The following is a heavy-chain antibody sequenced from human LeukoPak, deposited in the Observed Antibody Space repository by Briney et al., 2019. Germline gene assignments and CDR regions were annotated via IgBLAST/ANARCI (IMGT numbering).Heavy chain of an antibody. V-gene: IGHV4-31*11. CDR2: ISNSGTT. CDR3: ARDVVVTSSPDAFDI. CDR1: GDSLSRGGYR. J-gene: IGHJ3*02. D-gene: IGHD2-21*02. Sequence: PSETLSLTCAVSGDSLSRGGYRWPWLRQHPGKGLEWIGYISNSGTTSYNPSLKSRVSISVDTSNNQFSLRLSSVTAADTAVYYCARDVVVTSSPDAFDIWGQGTMVTVSS.